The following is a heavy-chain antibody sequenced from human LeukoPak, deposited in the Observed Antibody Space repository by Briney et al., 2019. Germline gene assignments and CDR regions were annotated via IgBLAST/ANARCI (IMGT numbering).Heavy chain of an antibody. CDR3: ARARAIYGSGSYHYYYYGMDV. Sequence: SETLSLTCTVSGGSISSYYWSWIRQPPGKGLEWIGYIYYSGSTNYNPSLKSRVTISVDTFKNQFSLKLSSVTAADTAVYYCARARAIYGSGSYHYYYYGMDVWGQGTTVTVSS. J-gene: IGHJ6*02. V-gene: IGHV4-59*01. D-gene: IGHD3-10*01. CDR1: GGSISSYY. CDR2: IYYSGST.